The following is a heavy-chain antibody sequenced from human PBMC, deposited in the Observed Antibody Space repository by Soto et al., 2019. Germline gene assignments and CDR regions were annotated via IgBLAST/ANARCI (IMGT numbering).Heavy chain of an antibody. CDR3: ARDGGDIVVVPAATGYYYYGMDV. V-gene: IGHV3-30-3*01. J-gene: IGHJ6*02. Sequence: VGSLRLSCAASGFTLSSYAMHWVRQAPGKGLEWVAVISYDGSNKYYADSVKGRFTISRDNSKNTLYLQMNSLRAEDTAVYYCARDGGDIVVVPAATGYYYYGMDVWGQGTTVAVSS. CDR1: GFTLSSYA. CDR2: ISYDGSNK. D-gene: IGHD2-2*01.